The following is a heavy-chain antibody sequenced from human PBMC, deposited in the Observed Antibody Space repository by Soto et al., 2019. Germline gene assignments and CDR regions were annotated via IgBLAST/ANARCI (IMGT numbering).Heavy chain of an antibody. J-gene: IGHJ5*02. CDR3: ATGGAFWWFHYHHNWFDP. D-gene: IGHD2-15*01. V-gene: IGHV1-8*01. CDR1: GYTFTSYD. Sequence: QVQLGQSGSEVKKPGASVKVSCKASGYTFTSYDINWVRQATRQGLEWMGWMNLNSGNTGYAQQFQGRVTTTRNTYISTAHMELICLRSDDTASYYCATGGAFWWFHYHHNWFDPWGQGSLITVSS. CDR2: MNLNSGNT.